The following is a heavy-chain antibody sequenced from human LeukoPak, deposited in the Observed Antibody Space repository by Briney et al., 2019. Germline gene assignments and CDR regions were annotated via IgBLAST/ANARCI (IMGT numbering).Heavy chain of an antibody. CDR3: AGDNSNSFYFDF. V-gene: IGHV4-59*02. CDR1: GGSVRTYY. D-gene: IGHD2/OR15-2a*01. CDR2: IYSGST. Sequence: SETLPLTCTVSGGSVRTYYWSWIRQSPGKGLEWIGYIYSGSTNYNPSLKGRVTISVDTSKNQCSLKLRSVSAADTAVYFCAGDNSNSFYFDFWGQGTLVSVSS. J-gene: IGHJ4*02.